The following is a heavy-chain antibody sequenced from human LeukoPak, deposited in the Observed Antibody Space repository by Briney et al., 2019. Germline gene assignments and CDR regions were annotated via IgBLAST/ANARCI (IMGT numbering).Heavy chain of an antibody. CDR2: IRYSGST. CDR3: ARHVGNSGSGSYLTYFDY. J-gene: IGHJ4*02. Sequence: SETLSLTCTVSGDSFSSGSYFWGWIRQPPGKGLEWIGSIRYSGSTYYNPSLKSRLTISADTSKNQFSLKLSSVTAADTAVYYCARHVGNSGSGSYLTYFDYWGQGTLVTVSS. D-gene: IGHD3-10*01. V-gene: IGHV4-39*01. CDR1: GDSFSSGSYF.